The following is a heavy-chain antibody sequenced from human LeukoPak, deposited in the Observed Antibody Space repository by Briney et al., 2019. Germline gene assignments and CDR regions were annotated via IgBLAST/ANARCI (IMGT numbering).Heavy chain of an antibody. J-gene: IGHJ6*03. D-gene: IGHD2-2*01. CDR3: ARDSTNLYYYYYMDV. CDR1: GGSISSYY. V-gene: IGHV4-4*07. CDR2: IYTSGST. Sequence: SETLSLTCTVSGGSISSYYWSWIRQPAGKGLEWIGRIYTSGSTNYNPSLKSRVTMSVDTSKNQFSLKLSSVTAADTAVYYCARDSTNLYYYYYMDVWGKGTTVTVSS.